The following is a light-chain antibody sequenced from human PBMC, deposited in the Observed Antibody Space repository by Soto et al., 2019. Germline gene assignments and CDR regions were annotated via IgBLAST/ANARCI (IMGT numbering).Light chain of an antibody. Sequence: EIVLTQSPATLSLSPGDRATLSCRASQTMRSSHLAWYQQKPGQAPRLLIYTASTRTFDVPDRFSGSGSGTVFTLTITRLQPEDFAVYYCQHYGNSVTCGGGTRVEIK. CDR2: TAS. J-gene: IGKJ4*01. V-gene: IGKV3-20*01. CDR1: QTMRSSH. CDR3: QHYGNSVT.